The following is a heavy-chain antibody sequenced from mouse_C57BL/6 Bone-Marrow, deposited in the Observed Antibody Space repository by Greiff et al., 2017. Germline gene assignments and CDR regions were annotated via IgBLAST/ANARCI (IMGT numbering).Heavy chain of an antibody. Sequence: QVQLQQPGAELVKPGASVKMSCKASGYTFTSYWITWVKQRPGQGLEWIGDIYPGSGSPNYNEKFKSKATLTVDTSSSTAYMQLSSLTSEDSAVYYCARSGYGYDDVYYAMDYWGQGTSVTVSS. CDR2: IYPGSGSP. V-gene: IGHV1-55*01. D-gene: IGHD2-2*01. CDR1: GYTFTSYW. J-gene: IGHJ4*01. CDR3: ARSGYGYDDVYYAMDY.